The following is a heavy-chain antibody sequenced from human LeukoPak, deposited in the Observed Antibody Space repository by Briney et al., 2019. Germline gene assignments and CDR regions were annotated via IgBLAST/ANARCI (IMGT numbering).Heavy chain of an antibody. CDR2: INSDGSST. J-gene: IGHJ3*02. CDR3: ARDRGSDAFDI. V-gene: IGHV3-74*01. D-gene: IGHD3-10*01. CDR1: GFTYSSYW. Sequence: GGSLRLSCAASGFTYSSYWMHWVRQAPGKGLVWVSRINSDGSSTSYADSVKGRFTISRDNAKNTLYLQMNSLRAEDTAVYYCARDRGSDAFDIWGQGTMVTVSS.